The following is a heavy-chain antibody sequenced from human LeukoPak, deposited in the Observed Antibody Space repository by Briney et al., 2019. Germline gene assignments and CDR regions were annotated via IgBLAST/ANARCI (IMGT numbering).Heavy chain of an antibody. J-gene: IGHJ3*02. D-gene: IGHD3-16*01. CDR3: ARDVWGHVAAFDI. CDR2: LYYSGST. V-gene: IGHV4-59*01. CDR1: GGSITSSY. Sequence: SENLSLTCTVSGGSITSSYWSWIRQPPGKGLEWIGYLYYSGSTSYSPSLKSLVTISVDTSNNQFSLRLRSVTAADTAVYYCARDVWGHVAAFDIWGQGTMVTVSS.